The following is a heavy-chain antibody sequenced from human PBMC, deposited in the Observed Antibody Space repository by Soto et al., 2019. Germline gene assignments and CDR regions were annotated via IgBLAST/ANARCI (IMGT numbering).Heavy chain of an antibody. V-gene: IGHV1-69*13. CDR1: GYTFTSYA. CDR3: ARDIDGYKTNPGYYYGMDV. Sequence: SVKVSCKASGYTFTSYAISWVRQAPGQGLEWMGGIIPIFGTANYAQKFQGRVTITADESTSTAYMELSSLRSEDTAVYYCARDIDGYKTNPGYYYGMDVWGQGTTVTVSS. J-gene: IGHJ6*02. CDR2: IIPIFGTA. D-gene: IGHD5-12*01.